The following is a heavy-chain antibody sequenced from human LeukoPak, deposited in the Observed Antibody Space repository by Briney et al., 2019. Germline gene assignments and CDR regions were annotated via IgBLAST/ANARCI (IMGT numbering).Heavy chain of an antibody. CDR1: GGSISSYY. Sequence: SETLSLTCTVSGGSISSYYWSWIRQPAGKGLEWIGRIYTSGSTNYNPSLKSRVTMSVDTSKNQFSLKLSSVTAADTAVYYCARATGYSSSWPETNRFDPWGQGTLVTVSS. V-gene: IGHV4-4*07. J-gene: IGHJ5*02. CDR2: IYTSGST. D-gene: IGHD6-13*01. CDR3: ARATGYSSSWPETNRFDP.